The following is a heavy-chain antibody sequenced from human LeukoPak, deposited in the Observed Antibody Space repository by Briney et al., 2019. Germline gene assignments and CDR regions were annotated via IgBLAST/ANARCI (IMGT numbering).Heavy chain of an antibody. J-gene: IGHJ5*02. Sequence: SETLSLTCTVSGGSISSYYWSWIRQPPGKGLGWIGYIYYSGSTNYNPSLKSRVTISVDTSKNQFSLKLSSVTAADTAVYYCARGAYYYGSGSYDNWFDPWGQGTLVTVSS. CDR1: GGSISSYY. V-gene: IGHV4-59*01. CDR3: ARGAYYYGSGSYDNWFDP. D-gene: IGHD3-10*01. CDR2: IYYSGST.